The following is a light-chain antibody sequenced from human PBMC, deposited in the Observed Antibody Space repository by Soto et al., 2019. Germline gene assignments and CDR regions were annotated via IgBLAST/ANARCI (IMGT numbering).Light chain of an antibody. V-gene: IGLV2-14*03. J-gene: IGLJ1*01. CDR1: SSNIGAGYD. Sequence: QSVLTQPPSVSGAPGQRVTISCTGSSSNIGAGYDVHWYQQHPGKAPKVMIYDVSNRPSGVSNRFSGSKSANTASLTISGLQAGDEADYHCSAYTTSSTVVFGSGTKVTVL. CDR3: SAYTTSSTVV. CDR2: DVS.